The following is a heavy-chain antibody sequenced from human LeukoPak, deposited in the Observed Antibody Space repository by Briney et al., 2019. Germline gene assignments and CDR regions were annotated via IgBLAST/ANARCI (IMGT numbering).Heavy chain of an antibody. CDR1: GFTVSSNY. V-gene: IGHV3-53*01. J-gene: IGHJ4*02. D-gene: IGHD5-12*01. CDR2: IYGGGNI. Sequence: PGGSLRLSCAASGFTVSSNYMNWVRQAPGKGLEWVSVIYGGGNIYYADSVKGRFTISRDNSKNTLYLQMNSLRAEDTAVYYCARDRGPYSRMVATSVLYYWGQGTLVTVSS. CDR3: ARDRGPYSRMVATSVLYY.